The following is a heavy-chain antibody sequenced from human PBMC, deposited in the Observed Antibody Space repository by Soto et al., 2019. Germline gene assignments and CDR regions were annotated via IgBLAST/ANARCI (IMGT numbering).Heavy chain of an antibody. Sequence: QLQLQESGPGLVKPSETLSLTCTVSGGSISSSSYYWGWIRQPPGKGLEWIGSIYYSGSTYYNPYLKSRFTISVDTSKNQFSLKLSSVTAADTAVYYCARHTPAISISDHWGQGTLGTVSS. CDR2: IYYSGST. D-gene: IGHD2-15*01. CDR3: ARHTPAISISDH. J-gene: IGHJ4*02. CDR1: GGSISSSSYY. V-gene: IGHV4-39*01.